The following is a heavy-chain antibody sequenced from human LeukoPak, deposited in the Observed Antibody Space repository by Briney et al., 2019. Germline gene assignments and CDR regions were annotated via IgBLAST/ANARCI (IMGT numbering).Heavy chain of an antibody. CDR2: IYHSGST. CDR3: ARSPMVRGVDHYYYGMDV. V-gene: IGHV4-30-2*01. CDR1: GGSISSGGYS. Sequence: SETLSLTCAVSGGSISSGGYSWSWIRQPPGKGLEWIGYIYHSGSTYYNPSLKSRVTISVDRSKNQFSLKLSSVTAADTAVYYCARSPMVRGVDHYYYGMDVWGQGTTVTVSS. D-gene: IGHD3-10*01. J-gene: IGHJ6*02.